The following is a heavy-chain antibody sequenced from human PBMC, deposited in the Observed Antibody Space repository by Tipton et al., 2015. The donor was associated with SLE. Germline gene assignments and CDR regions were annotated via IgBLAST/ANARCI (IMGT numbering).Heavy chain of an antibody. Sequence: GLVKPSETLFLTCAVSGYSISSGYFWGWIRQPPGKGLEWIGSIYHSGSTYYNPSLKSRVTISVDTSKNQFSLKVNFVTAADTAVYYCARVGTSGTAGPTDFDVWGQGTMVTVSS. J-gene: IGHJ3*01. V-gene: IGHV4-38-2*01. CDR2: IYHSGST. CDR1: GYSISSGYF. D-gene: IGHD1-1*01. CDR3: ARVGTSGTAGPTDFDV.